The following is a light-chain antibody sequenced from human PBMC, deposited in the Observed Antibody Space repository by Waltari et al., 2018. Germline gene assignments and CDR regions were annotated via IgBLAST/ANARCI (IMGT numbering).Light chain of an antibody. CDR1: KLGNKF. Sequence: SYELTQPPSLSVSPGQTASITCSGDKLGNKFASWYRQKPGQSPVVVIYRDKKRPSGIPERISGSNSGNTDTLTISETQAMDEADYYCQAWDSSAVVFGGGTKLTVL. V-gene: IGLV3-1*01. J-gene: IGLJ2*01. CDR2: RDK. CDR3: QAWDSSAVV.